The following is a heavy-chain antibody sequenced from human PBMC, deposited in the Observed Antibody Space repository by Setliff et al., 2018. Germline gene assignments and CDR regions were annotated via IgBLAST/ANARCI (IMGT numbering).Heavy chain of an antibody. D-gene: IGHD3-10*01. Sequence: ASVKVSCKASGYTFSNYGVTWVRQAPGQGLEWMGWVTVYNGNTKYAQNLQGRLTLTTDISTSTTYMELGSLTTDDTAVYYCARVESMVRGKNILRHFDYWGQGIQVTVSS. J-gene: IGHJ4*02. CDR2: VTVYNGNT. CDR3: ARVESMVRGKNILRHFDY. V-gene: IGHV1-18*01. CDR1: GYTFSNYG.